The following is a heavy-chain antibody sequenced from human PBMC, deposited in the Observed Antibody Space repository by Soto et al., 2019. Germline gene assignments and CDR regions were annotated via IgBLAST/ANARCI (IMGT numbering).Heavy chain of an antibody. V-gene: IGHV5-51*01. CDR2: IYPGDSDT. J-gene: IGHJ6*02. CDR1: GYSFTSYW. Sequence: GESLKISCKGSGYSFTSYWIGWVRQMPGKGLEWMGIIYPGDSDTRYSPSFQGQVTISADKSISTAYLQWSSLKASDTAMYYCARQLAYYYGSGSSPPYYYYGMDVWGQGTTVTVS. CDR3: ARQLAYYYGSGSSPPYYYYGMDV. D-gene: IGHD3-10*01.